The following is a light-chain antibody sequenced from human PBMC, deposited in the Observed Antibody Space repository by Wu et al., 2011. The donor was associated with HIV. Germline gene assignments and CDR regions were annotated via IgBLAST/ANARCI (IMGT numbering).Light chain of an antibody. CDR1: QILGRF. J-gene: IGKJ1*01. CDR2: DTS. V-gene: IGKV3-11*01. CDR3: QQRTNWPLIS. Sequence: EIVLTQSPVTLSLSPGERATLSCRANQILGRFLAWYQQKPGQSPRLLIYDTSTRATGVPARFSGSASGTDFTLTISSLEPEDSAIYYCQQRTNWPLISFGPGTKVEIK.